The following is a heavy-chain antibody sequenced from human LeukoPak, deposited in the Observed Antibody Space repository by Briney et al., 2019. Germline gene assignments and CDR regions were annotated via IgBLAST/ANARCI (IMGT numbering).Heavy chain of an antibody. CDR2: IYTSGST. D-gene: IGHD6-13*01. CDR1: GGSISSYY. V-gene: IGHV4-4*07. Sequence: SETLSLTCTVSGGSISSYYWSWIRQPAGKGLEWIGCIYTSGSTNYNPSLKSRVTMSVDTSKNQFSLKLSSVTAADTAVYYCARVSYSSTEYYYYYMDVWGKGTTVTVSS. CDR3: ARVSYSSTEYYYYYMDV. J-gene: IGHJ6*03.